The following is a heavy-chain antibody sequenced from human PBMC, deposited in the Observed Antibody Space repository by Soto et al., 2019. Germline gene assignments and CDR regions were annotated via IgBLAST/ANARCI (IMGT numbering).Heavy chain of an antibody. V-gene: IGHV3-33*01. D-gene: IGHD6-13*01. CDR2: IWYDGSNK. Sequence: PGGSLRLSCAASGFTFSSYGMHWVRQAPGKGLEWVAVIWYDGSNKYYADSVKGRFTISRDNSKNTLYLQMNSLRAEDTAVYYCARSPAGPNTYYYYYGMDVWGQGTTVTVSS. CDR1: GFTFSSYG. J-gene: IGHJ6*02. CDR3: ARSPAGPNTYYYYYGMDV.